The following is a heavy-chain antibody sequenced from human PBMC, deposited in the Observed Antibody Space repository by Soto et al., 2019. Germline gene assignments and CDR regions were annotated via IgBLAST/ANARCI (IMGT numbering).Heavy chain of an antibody. V-gene: IGHV4-59*01. CDR2: IYYSGST. CDR1: GGSFSADY. D-gene: IGHD1-26*01. J-gene: IGHJ5*02. Sequence: SETLSLARTFSGGSFSADYWSWIRQPPGRGLQWIGPIYYSGSTNYSPPLKSRVSISIDKSKRQLSLNLRSVTAADTAVYYCARVGSGSYYDFNWFDPWGQGKVVTVS. CDR3: ARVGSGSYYDFNWFDP.